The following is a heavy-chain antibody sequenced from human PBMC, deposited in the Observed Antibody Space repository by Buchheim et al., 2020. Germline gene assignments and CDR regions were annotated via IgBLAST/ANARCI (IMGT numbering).Heavy chain of an antibody. J-gene: IGHJ6*02. CDR1: GFTFSSYS. Sequence: EVQLVESGGGLAQPGGSLRLSCAASGFTFSSYSMKWVRQAPGKGLEGVSYISSSSSPIYYADSVKGRFTISRDNAKNSLYLQMHSLRAEDTAVYYCARGGPYSSSSSYYYYYYGVDVWGQGTT. CDR2: ISSSSSPI. CDR3: ARGGPYSSSSSYYYYYYGVDV. V-gene: IGHV3-48*01. D-gene: IGHD6-6*01.